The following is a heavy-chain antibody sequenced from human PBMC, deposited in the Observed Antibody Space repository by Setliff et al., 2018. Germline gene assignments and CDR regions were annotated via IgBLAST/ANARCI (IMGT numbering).Heavy chain of an antibody. V-gene: IGHV4-4*07. CDR1: GGSISSYY. Sequence: SETLSLTCTVSGGSISSYYWSWIRQPAGKGLEWIGHISPSGSTTYNPSVKSRVTISLDTSKNHFSLKLDSVTVADTAVYYCARAPQYSNFWYALSWFDPWGQGTLVTVSS. CDR3: ARAPQYSNFWYALSWFDP. CDR2: ISPSGST. J-gene: IGHJ5*02. D-gene: IGHD3-3*01.